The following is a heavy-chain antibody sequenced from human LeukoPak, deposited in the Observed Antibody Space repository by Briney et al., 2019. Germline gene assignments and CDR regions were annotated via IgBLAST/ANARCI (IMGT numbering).Heavy chain of an antibody. Sequence: SETLSLTCTVSRYSISSGYDWGWIRQPPGKGLEWIGSISHSGSSSYSPPLRSRVTISLDTSKNQFSLKMSSVTAADTAVYYCARELGYDAFDIWGQGTMVTVSS. CDR1: RYSISSGYD. J-gene: IGHJ3*02. D-gene: IGHD7-27*01. CDR2: ISHSGSS. V-gene: IGHV4-38-2*02. CDR3: ARELGYDAFDI.